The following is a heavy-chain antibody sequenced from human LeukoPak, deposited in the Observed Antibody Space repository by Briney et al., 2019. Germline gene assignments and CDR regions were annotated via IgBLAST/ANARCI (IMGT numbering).Heavy chain of an antibody. CDR2: ISGSGGST. CDR3: AKGIAAADFNWFDP. CDR1: GFTFRSYA. Sequence: GGSLRLSCAASGFTFRSYAMSWVRQAPGKGLEWVSAISGSGGSTYYADSVKGRFTISRDNSKNTLYLQMNSLRAEDTAVYYCAKGIAAADFNWFDPWGQGTPVTVSS. D-gene: IGHD6-13*01. J-gene: IGHJ5*02. V-gene: IGHV3-23*01.